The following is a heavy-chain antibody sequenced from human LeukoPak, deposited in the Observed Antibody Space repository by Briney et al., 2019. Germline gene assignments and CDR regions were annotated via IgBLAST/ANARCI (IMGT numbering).Heavy chain of an antibody. D-gene: IGHD2-15*01. CDR3: ARVGLGYCLDY. Sequence: GGSLRLSCAASGFTVSSNYMSWVRQAPGKGLEWVSVIYSGGSTYYADSVKGRFTISRDNSKNTLYLQMNSLRAEDTAVYYRARVGLGYCLDYWGQGTLVTVSS. J-gene: IGHJ4*02. V-gene: IGHV3-53*01. CDR2: IYSGGST. CDR1: GFTVSSNY.